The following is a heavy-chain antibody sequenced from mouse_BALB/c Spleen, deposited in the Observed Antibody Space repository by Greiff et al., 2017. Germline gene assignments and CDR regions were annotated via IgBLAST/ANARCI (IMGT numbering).Heavy chain of an antibody. J-gene: IGHJ2*01. CDR2: ISSGSSTI. Sequence: EVQVVESGGGLVQPGGSRKLSCAASGFTFSSFGMHWVRQAPEKGLEWVAYISSGSSTIYYADTVKGRFTISRDNPKNTLFLQMTSLRSEDTAMYYFARSETLFDYWGQGTTLTVSS. CDR1: GFTFSSFG. V-gene: IGHV5-17*02. CDR3: ARSETLFDY.